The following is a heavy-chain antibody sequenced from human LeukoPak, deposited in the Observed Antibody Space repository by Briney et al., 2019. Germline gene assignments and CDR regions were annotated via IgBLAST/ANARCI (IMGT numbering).Heavy chain of an antibody. Sequence: PSETLSLTCTVSGGSISSYYWSWIRQPAGKGLEWIGRIYTSGSTNYNPSLKSRVTMSVDTSKNQFSLKLSSVTAADTAVYYCARDTYYYDSSGYWADYWGQGTLVTVSS. J-gene: IGHJ4*02. D-gene: IGHD3-22*01. CDR2: IYTSGST. V-gene: IGHV4-4*07. CDR3: ARDTYYYDSSGYWADY. CDR1: GGSISSYY.